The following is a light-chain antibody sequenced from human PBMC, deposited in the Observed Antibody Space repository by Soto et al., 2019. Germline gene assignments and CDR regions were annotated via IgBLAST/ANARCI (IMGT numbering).Light chain of an antibody. CDR2: GAS. Sequence: EIVWTQSPGTLSLSLGERATLSCRASQSVSSSYLVWYQQKPGQAPRLLIYGASTRATGVPDRFSGSGSGTDFTLTISRLEPEDFAVYYCQQYGTSPEWTFGQGTKVEIK. CDR1: QSVSSSY. CDR3: QQYGTSPEWT. V-gene: IGKV3-20*01. J-gene: IGKJ1*01.